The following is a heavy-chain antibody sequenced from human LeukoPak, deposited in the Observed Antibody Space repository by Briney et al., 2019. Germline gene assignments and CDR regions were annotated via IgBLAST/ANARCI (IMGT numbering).Heavy chain of an antibody. CDR1: GYTFTGYY. Sequence: ASVKVSCKASGYTFTGYYMHWVRQAPGQGLEWMGWINPNSGGTNYAQKFQGRATMTRDTSISTAYMELSRLRSDDTAVYYCARGRGGFYYYYMDVWGKGTTVTVSS. V-gene: IGHV1-2*02. CDR3: ARGRGGFYYYYMDV. J-gene: IGHJ6*03. CDR2: INPNSGGT.